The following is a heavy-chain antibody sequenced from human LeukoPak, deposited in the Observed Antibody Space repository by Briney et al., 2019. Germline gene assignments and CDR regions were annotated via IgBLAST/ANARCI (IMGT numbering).Heavy chain of an antibody. CDR2: IFHSGTT. D-gene: IGHD2-2*01. CDR3: ACTKFDPYVFDI. Sequence: SETLSLTCTVSGGSISDGYYYWGWVRQPPGRGLEWIDNIFHSGTTYYNPSLRSRVTISVDTSKNQFSLKLSSVNAADTAVYYCACTKFDPYVFDIWGQGTMVTVSS. V-gene: IGHV4-39*07. J-gene: IGHJ3*02. CDR1: GGSISDGYYY.